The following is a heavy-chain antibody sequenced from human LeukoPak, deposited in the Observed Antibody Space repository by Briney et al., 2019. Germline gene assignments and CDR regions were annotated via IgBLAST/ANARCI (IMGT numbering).Heavy chain of an antibody. D-gene: IGHD2-2*01. CDR3: ARGGRYGIVVVPAAYMDV. Sequence: SETLSLTCAVYGGSFSGYYWSWIRQPPGKGLEWIGEINHSGSTNYNPSLTSRVTISVDTSKNQFSLKLSSVTAADTAVYYCARGGRYGIVVVPAAYMDVWGKGTTVTVSS. J-gene: IGHJ6*03. CDR2: INHSGST. CDR1: GGSFSGYY. V-gene: IGHV4-34*01.